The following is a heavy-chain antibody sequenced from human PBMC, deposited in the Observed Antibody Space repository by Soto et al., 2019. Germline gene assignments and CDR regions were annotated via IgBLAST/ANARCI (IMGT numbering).Heavy chain of an antibody. V-gene: IGHV3-30-3*01. CDR2: ISYDGSNK. J-gene: IGHJ4*02. Sequence: ESGGGVVQPGRSLRLSCAASGFTFSSYAMHWVRQAPGKGLEWVAVISYDGSNKYYADSVKGRFTISRDNSKNTLYLQMNSLRAEDTAVYYCARHLDYWGQGTLVTVSS. CDR1: GFTFSSYA. CDR3: ARHLDY.